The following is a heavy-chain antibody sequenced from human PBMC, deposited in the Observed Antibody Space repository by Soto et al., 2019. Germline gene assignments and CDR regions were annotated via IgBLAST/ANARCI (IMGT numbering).Heavy chain of an antibody. CDR2: IIPIFGTA. D-gene: IGHD6-6*01. V-gene: IGHV1-69*13. CDR3: AIEYSSSPPYYPIGY. J-gene: IGHJ4*02. Sequence: ASVKVSCKASGGTFSSYSISWVRQAPGQGLEWMGGIIPIFGTANYAQKFQGRVTVTADESTSTAYMELSSLRSEDTAVYYCAIEYSSSPPYYPIGYWGQGTLVTVSS. CDR1: GGTFSSYS.